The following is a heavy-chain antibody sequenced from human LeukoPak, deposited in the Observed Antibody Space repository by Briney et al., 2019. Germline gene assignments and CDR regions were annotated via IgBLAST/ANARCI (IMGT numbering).Heavy chain of an antibody. D-gene: IGHD2-15*01. V-gene: IGHV3-74*01. CDR1: GFTFSNYA. CDR2: INSDGSST. CDR3: ASGGSTLGY. J-gene: IGHJ4*02. Sequence: PGGSLRLSCTASGFTFSNYAMTWVRQAPGKGLVWVSRINSDGSSTSYADSVKGRFTISRDNAKNTLYLQMNSLRAEDTAVYYCASGGSTLGYWGQGTLVTVSS.